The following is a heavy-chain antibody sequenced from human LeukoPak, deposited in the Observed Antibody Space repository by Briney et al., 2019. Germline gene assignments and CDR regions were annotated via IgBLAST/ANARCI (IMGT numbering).Heavy chain of an antibody. Sequence: SETLSLTCTVSGGSISSYYWSWIRQPPGKGLEWIGYIYYSGSTNYNPSLKSRVTISVDTSKNQFSLKLSSVTAADTAVYYCARSLSKVAVAGIFDYWGQGTLVTVSS. J-gene: IGHJ4*02. CDR2: IYYSGST. CDR3: ARSLSKVAVAGIFDY. D-gene: IGHD6-19*01. CDR1: GGSISSYY. V-gene: IGHV4-59*01.